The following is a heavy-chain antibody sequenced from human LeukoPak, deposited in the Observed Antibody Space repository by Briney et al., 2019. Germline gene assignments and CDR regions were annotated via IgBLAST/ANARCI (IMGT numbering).Heavy chain of an antibody. J-gene: IGHJ5*02. Sequence: PSETLSLTCTVSGGSISSYYWSWIRQPPGKGLEWIGYIYYSGSTNYNPSLKSRVTISVDTSKNQFSLKLTSVTAADTAVYYCARTYCGGDCSLYNWFDPWGQGTLVAVSS. CDR2: IYYSGST. CDR1: GGSISSYY. D-gene: IGHD2-21*02. CDR3: ARTYCGGDCSLYNWFDP. V-gene: IGHV4-59*01.